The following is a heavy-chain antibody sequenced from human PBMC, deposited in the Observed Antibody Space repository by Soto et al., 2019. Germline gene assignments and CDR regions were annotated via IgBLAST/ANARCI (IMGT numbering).Heavy chain of an antibody. D-gene: IGHD6-6*01. CDR1: GFTFSSYG. CDR2: ISYDGSNK. CDR3: AKEKGQLGAGNWFDP. Sequence: QVQLVESGGGVVQPGRSLRLSCAASGFTFSSYGMHWVRQAPGKGLEWVAVISYDGSNKYYADSVKGRFTISRDNSKNTLYLQMHSLRAEDTAVYYCAKEKGQLGAGNWFDPWGQGTLVTVSS. J-gene: IGHJ5*02. V-gene: IGHV3-30*18.